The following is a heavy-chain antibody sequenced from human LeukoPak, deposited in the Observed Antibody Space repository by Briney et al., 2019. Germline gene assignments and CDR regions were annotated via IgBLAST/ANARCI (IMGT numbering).Heavy chain of an antibody. V-gene: IGHV4-39*01. CDR1: GGSISSYY. J-gene: IGHJ4*02. CDR2: IYYSGST. Sequence: KTSETLSLTCTVSGGSISSYYWGWIRQPPGKGLEWIGSIYYSGSTYYNPSLKSRVTISVDTSKNQFSLKLSSVTAADTAVYYCARLERIAARRGDFDYWGQGTLVTVSS. D-gene: IGHD6-6*01. CDR3: ARLERIAARRGDFDY.